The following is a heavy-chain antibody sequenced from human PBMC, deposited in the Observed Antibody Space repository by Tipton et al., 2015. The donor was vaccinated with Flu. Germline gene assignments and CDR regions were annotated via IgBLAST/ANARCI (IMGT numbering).Heavy chain of an antibody. J-gene: IGHJ4*02. V-gene: IGHV1-2*02. Sequence: QSGPEVKNPGASVKVSCKTSGYTFTRYYIHWVRQAPGQGLEWMGWVSPDSGNTKYTQKFQGRVTMTRDTSISTVYLEVSRLRSDDTAVYYCARVFLGGYYFDYWGQGTLVTVSS. CDR2: VSPDSGNT. D-gene: IGHD3-3*01. CDR3: ARVFLGGYYFDY. CDR1: GYTFTRYY.